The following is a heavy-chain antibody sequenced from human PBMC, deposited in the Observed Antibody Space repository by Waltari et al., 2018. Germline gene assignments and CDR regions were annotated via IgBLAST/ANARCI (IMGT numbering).Heavy chain of an antibody. CDR2: VYHSWNT. Sequence: QVQLQESGPGLLNPSETLSLTCAVSGYSIRSGYYWGWVRQPPGKGLEWIGSVYHSWNTYYNPSLKSRLSISADTSNNQLSLKLSSVTAADTAVYYCARGAAAGSGPLIDYWGQGILVTVSS. CDR1: GYSIRSGYY. CDR3: ARGAAAGSGPLIDY. V-gene: IGHV4-38-2*01. D-gene: IGHD6-13*01. J-gene: IGHJ4*02.